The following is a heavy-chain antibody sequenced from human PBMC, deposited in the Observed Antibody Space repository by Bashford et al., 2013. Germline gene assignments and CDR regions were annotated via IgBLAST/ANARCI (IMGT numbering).Heavy chain of an antibody. D-gene: IGHD6-6*01. Sequence: SGPTLVKPTQTLTLTCTFSGFSLSTGGMRVSWIRQPPGKALEWLARIDWDDDKFYSTSLKTRLTISKDTSKNQVVLTMTNMDPVDTATYYCARTIGGSSEADFDYWGQGTLVTVSS. CDR3: ARTIGGSSEADFDY. CDR2: IDWDDDK. V-gene: IGHV2-70*04. J-gene: IGHJ4*02. CDR1: GFSLSTGGMR.